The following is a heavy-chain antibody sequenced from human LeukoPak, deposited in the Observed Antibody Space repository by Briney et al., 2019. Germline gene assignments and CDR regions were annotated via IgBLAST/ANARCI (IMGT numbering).Heavy chain of an antibody. J-gene: IGHJ4*02. CDR3: AKYSHSSGPRSFDY. D-gene: IGHD3-22*01. V-gene: IGHV3-7*05. CDR2: IKQDGSEK. Sequence: GGSLRLSCAASGFTLSNYWMSWVRQAPGKGLEWVANIKQDGSEKYYVDSVKGRFTISRDNAKKSLYLQMNSLRAEDTAIYYCAKYSHSSGPRSFDYWGQGTLVTVSS. CDR1: GFTLSNYW.